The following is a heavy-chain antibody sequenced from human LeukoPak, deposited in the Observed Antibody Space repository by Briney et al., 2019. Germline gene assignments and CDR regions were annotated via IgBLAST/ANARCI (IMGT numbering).Heavy chain of an antibody. D-gene: IGHD1-14*01. CDR1: GFTFSSHS. V-gene: IGHV3-21*01. Sequence: GGSLRLSCAASGFTFSSHSMYWVRQAPGKGLEWVSSISSSSSYIYYADSVKGRFTISTDNAKNSLYLQMHSLRAEDTAVYYCARYLNRDYCFVYCGQGTLVTVSS. J-gene: IGHJ4*02. CDR3: ARYLNRDYCFVY. CDR2: ISSSSSYI.